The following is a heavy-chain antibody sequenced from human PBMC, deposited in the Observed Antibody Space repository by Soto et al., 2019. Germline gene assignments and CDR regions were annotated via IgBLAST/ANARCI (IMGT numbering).Heavy chain of an antibody. V-gene: IGHV3-30-3*01. J-gene: IGHJ6*02. Sequence: GGSLRLSCAASGFTFSSYAMHWVRQAPGKGLEWVAIISYDGSNKYYADSVKGRFTISRDNAKNSLYLQMNSLRDEDTAVYYCARDGYCVSTTCYFLPDVWGQGTTVTVSS. CDR3: ARDGYCVSTTCYFLPDV. CDR2: ISYDGSNK. D-gene: IGHD2-2*03. CDR1: GFTFSSYA.